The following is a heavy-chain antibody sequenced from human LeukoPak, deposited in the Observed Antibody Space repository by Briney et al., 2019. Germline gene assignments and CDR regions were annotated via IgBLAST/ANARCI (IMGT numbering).Heavy chain of an antibody. V-gene: IGHV1-2*02. CDR1: GYTFTGYY. J-gene: IGHJ4*02. Sequence: ASVKVSCKASGYTFTGYYMHCVRDAPGQGLEWMVWINPNSGGTNFAQKFQGRVTMTRDTSISTAYMELSRLRSDDTAVYYCARPYSSGWTTGYWGQGTLVTVSS. CDR2: INPNSGGT. D-gene: IGHD6-19*01. CDR3: ARPYSSGWTTGY.